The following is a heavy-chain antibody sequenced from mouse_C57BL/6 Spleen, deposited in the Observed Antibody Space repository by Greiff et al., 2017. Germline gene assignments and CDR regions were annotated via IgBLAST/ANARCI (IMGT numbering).Heavy chain of an antibody. V-gene: IGHV2-2*02. CDR2: IWSGGST. D-gene: IGHD2-3*01. J-gene: IGHJ2*01. CDR1: GFSLTSYG. CDR3: ARNDGYY. Sequence: VQLQESGPGLVQPSQSLSITCPVSGFSLTSYGVHWVRQSPGKGLEWLGVIWSGGSTDYNAAFISRLSISKDNAKSQVFFKRNSLQANDTAIYDCARNDGYYWGQGTTLTVSA.